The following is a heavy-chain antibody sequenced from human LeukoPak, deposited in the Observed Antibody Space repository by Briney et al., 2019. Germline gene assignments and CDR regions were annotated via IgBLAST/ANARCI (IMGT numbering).Heavy chain of an antibody. CDR1: GFTFSSYS. CDR2: ISGSSTTI. Sequence: GGSLRLSCAASGFTFSSYSMNWVRQAPGKGLEWISYISGSSTTIYYADSVKGRFTISRDNAKNSLYLEMNSLRDEDTAVYYCAIDDSSIAAYRHDYWGQGTLVTVSS. CDR3: AIDDSSIAAYRHDY. J-gene: IGHJ4*02. V-gene: IGHV3-48*02. D-gene: IGHD6-25*01.